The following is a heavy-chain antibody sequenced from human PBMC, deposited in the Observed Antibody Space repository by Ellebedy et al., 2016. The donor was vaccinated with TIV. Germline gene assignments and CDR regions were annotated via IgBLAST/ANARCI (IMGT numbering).Heavy chain of an antibody. J-gene: IGHJ4*02. CDR1: GYTFTYYF. Sequence: AASVKVSCKASGYTFTYYFIHWVRQAPGQGLEWMGWINPNSGGTNFAQRFQGRVTMTRDTSTTTAYMELGGLRSDDTAVYYCARDRDGDGAFGYWGQGTLVSVSS. CDR2: INPNSGGT. CDR3: ARDRDGDGAFGY. V-gene: IGHV1-2*02. D-gene: IGHD4-17*01.